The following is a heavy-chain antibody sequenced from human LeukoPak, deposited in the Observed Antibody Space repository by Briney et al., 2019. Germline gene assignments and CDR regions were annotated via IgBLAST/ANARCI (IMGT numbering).Heavy chain of an antibody. CDR3: ARELGFCSSTSCPLYHY. V-gene: IGHV1-2*02. J-gene: IGHJ4*02. CDR2: INPNNGGT. D-gene: IGHD2-2*01. Sequence: GASVKVSCKASGYRFTDYYVHWVRQAPGQGLEWMGWINPNNGGTHYAQKFHGRVTMTRDTSITTAYMEMNRLTSDDTAVYYCARELGFCSSTSCPLYHYWGQGTLVTVSS. CDR1: GYRFTDYY.